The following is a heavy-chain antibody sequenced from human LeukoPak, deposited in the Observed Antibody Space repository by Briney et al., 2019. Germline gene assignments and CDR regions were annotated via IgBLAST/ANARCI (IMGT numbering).Heavy chain of an antibody. V-gene: IGHV4-34*01. J-gene: IGHJ4*02. D-gene: IGHD3-16*01. CDR1: GGSFSGYY. CDR2: INHSGST. CDR3: ARVSYVWGSYRLDY. Sequence: SETLSLTCAVYGGSFSGYYWSWIRQPPGKGPEWIGEINHSGSTNYNPSLKSRVTISVDTSKNQFSLKLSSVTAADTAVYYCARVSYVWGSYRLDYWGQGTLVTVSS.